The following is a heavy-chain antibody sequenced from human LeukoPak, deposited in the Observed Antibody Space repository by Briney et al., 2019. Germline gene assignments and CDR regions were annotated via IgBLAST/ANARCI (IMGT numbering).Heavy chain of an antibody. V-gene: IGHV1-2*02. Sequence: GASVTVSCNASGYTFTGYYMHWVRQAPGQGLEWMGWINPNSGGTNYAKKFQGRVTMTRDTSISTAYMELSRLRSDDTAVYYCARDRRGYYYDSSGYYYDYWGQGTLVTVSS. CDR3: ARDRRGYYYDSSGYYYDY. D-gene: IGHD3-22*01. CDR1: GYTFTGYY. CDR2: INPNSGGT. J-gene: IGHJ4*02.